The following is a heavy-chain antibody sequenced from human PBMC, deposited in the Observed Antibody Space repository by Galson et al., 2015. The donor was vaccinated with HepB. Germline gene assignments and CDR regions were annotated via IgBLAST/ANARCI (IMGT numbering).Heavy chain of an antibody. CDR1: GFTFSSYA. CDR2: VSSNGGST. J-gene: IGHJ4*02. CDR3: VKDSTSCFDY. V-gene: IGHV3-64D*06. Sequence: SLRLSCAASGFTFSSYAMHWVRQAPGKGLEYVSAVSSNGGSTYYADSVKGRFTISRDNSKNTLYLQMSSLRAEDTAVYYCVKDSTSCFDYWGQGTLVTVSS. D-gene: IGHD2-2*01.